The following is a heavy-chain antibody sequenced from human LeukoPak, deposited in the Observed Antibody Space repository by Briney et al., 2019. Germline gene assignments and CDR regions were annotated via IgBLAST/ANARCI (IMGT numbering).Heavy chain of an antibody. Sequence: PGGSLRLFCAASGFTLYSYWMSWVRQAPGKGLEWVANIKQDGSEKYYVDSVKGRFNISRDNAKNSLYLQMNSLRAEDTAVYYCARGRRRSQSYYYDSSGYYFDYWGQGTLVTVSS. V-gene: IGHV3-7*01. CDR3: ARGRRRSQSYYYDSSGYYFDY. CDR2: IKQDGSEK. D-gene: IGHD3-22*01. CDR1: GFTLYSYW. J-gene: IGHJ4*02.